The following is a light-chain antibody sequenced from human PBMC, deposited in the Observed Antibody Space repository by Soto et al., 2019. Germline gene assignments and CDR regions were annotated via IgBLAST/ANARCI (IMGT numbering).Light chain of an antibody. CDR3: QQSYSTPRT. V-gene: IGKV1-39*01. J-gene: IGKJ4*01. Sequence: MQMIQSPSSLSASVGDRVTIACRASQRIXNYLTWYQQKPGKAPKVLXTVASTLQRGGPSRLSGSGSGTDFTLPISSLQPEYFATYYCQQSYSTPRTFGGGTKVDIK. CDR1: QRIXNY. CDR2: VAS.